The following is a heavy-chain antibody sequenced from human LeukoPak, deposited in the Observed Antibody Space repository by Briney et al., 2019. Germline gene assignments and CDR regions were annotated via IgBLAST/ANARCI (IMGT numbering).Heavy chain of an antibody. Sequence: SETLSLTCTVSGGSISSGSYYWSWIRQPAGKGLEWIGRIYTSGSTNYNPSLKSRVTIPVDTSKNQFSLKLSSVTAADTAVYYCAREYSGYDPDFDHYYYYYMDVWGKGTTVTVSS. D-gene: IGHD5-12*01. J-gene: IGHJ6*03. CDR3: AREYSGYDPDFDHYYYYYMDV. CDR2: IYTSGST. V-gene: IGHV4-61*02. CDR1: GGSISSGSYY.